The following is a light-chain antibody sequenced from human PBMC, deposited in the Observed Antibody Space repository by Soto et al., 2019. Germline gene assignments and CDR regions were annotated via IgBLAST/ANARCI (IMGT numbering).Light chain of an antibody. V-gene: IGKV1-8*01. CDR1: QGISSY. J-gene: IGKJ2*01. CDR3: QQYYSYPPT. Sequence: AIRMTQSPSSLSASTGDRVTITCRASQGISSYLAWYQQKPGKAPKLLIYAASTLQSGVPSRFSGSGSGTDFILTISCLQSEDFATYYCQQYYSYPPTFGQGTKLEIK. CDR2: AAS.